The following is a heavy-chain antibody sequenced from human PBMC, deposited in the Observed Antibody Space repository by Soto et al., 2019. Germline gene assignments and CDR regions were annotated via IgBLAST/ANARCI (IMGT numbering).Heavy chain of an antibody. CDR1: GASISRTGFH. Sequence: QLQLQESGPGLVKPSETLSLTCAVSGASISRTGFHWGWIRQPPGQGLEWIGSIYEGETTFYNSSLKSRVTISAATSKNHFSLKLSSVTAADTAVYYCARRGSGHTFAYWGQGTLVTVSS. D-gene: IGHD3-10*01. CDR3: ARRGSGHTFAY. V-gene: IGHV4-39*01. J-gene: IGHJ4*02. CDR2: IYEGETT.